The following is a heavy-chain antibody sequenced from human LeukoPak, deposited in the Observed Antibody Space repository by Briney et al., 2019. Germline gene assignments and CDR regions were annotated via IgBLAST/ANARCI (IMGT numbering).Heavy chain of an antibody. J-gene: IGHJ4*02. V-gene: IGHV4-4*07. CDR3: ATYGDYVGRFDF. D-gene: IGHD4-17*01. Sequence: PSETLSLTCTVSGASISRHWWSWIRQPAGRGREWIGRIYTSENTNYNPSLQSRVTMSVDTSENQFSLKLNSVTAADTAVYFCATYGDYVGRFDFWGQGTLVTVSS. CDR1: GASISRHW. CDR2: IYTSENT.